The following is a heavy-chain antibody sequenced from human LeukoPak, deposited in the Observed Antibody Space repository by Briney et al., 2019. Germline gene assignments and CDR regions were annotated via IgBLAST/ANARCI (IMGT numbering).Heavy chain of an antibody. CDR2: IFYSGST. CDR3: ARALYYSSGYFFFDY. D-gene: IGHD3-22*01. V-gene: IGHV4-31*03. CDR1: GGSISSRDHY. J-gene: IGHJ4*02. Sequence: SETLSLTCTVSGGSISSRDHYWSWIRQHPGKGLEWIGYIFYSGSTHYNPSLKSRVTISVDPSKNQFSLKLGSVTAADTAVYYCARALYYSSGYFFFDYWGQGILVTVSS.